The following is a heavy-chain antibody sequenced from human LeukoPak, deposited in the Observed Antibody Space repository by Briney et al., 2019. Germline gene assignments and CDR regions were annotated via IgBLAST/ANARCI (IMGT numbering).Heavy chain of an antibody. CDR1: GFTFSDYY. D-gene: IGHD6-13*01. Sequence: GSLRLSCAASGFTFSDYYMSWIRQPPGKGLEWIGEINHSGSTNYNPSLKSRVTISVDTSKNQFSLKLSSVTAADTAVYYCARRRQQLVVYYYYYYMDVWGKGTTVTVSS. CDR2: INHSGST. V-gene: IGHV4-34*01. J-gene: IGHJ6*03. CDR3: ARRRQQLVVYYYYYYMDV.